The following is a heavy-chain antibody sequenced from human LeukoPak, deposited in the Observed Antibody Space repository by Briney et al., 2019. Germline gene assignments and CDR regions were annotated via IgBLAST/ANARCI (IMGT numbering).Heavy chain of an antibody. CDR3: ANLLDYYDSSGYYYTFDY. V-gene: IGHV1-69*04. CDR2: IIPILGIA. D-gene: IGHD3-22*01. J-gene: IGHJ4*02. CDR1: GGTFSSYA. Sequence: ASVKVSCKASGGTFSSYAISWVRQAPGQGLEWMGRIIPILGIANYAQKFQGRVTITADKSTSTAYMELSSLRSEDTAVSYCANLLDYYDSSGYYYTFDYWGQGTLVTVSS.